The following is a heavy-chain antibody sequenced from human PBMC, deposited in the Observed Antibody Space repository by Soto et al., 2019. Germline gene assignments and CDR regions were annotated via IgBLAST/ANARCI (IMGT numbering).Heavy chain of an antibody. Sequence: PGGSLRLSCAASGFTFSNYEINWVRQAPGKGLEWVSYISSTGSNIYYADSVKGRFTISRDNAKNSLYLQVNSLRAEDTAVYYCARENYDSSGFFLDYWGQGTLVTVSS. CDR2: ISSTGSNI. CDR1: GFTFSNYE. J-gene: IGHJ4*02. V-gene: IGHV3-48*03. CDR3: ARENYDSSGFFLDY. D-gene: IGHD3-22*01.